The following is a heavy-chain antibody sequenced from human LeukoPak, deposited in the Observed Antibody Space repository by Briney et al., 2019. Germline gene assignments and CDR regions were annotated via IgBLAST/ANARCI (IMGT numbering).Heavy chain of an antibody. Sequence: GGSLRLSCAASGFTLSDAWMNWVRQAPSKGLEWVGLIKSKTNGETRDYASPVKGRFTISRDDSDNTLYLQMNSLKSEDTAVYYCVTELSGSFPTWGQETLVTVSS. CDR1: GFTLSDAW. CDR2: IKSKTNGETR. J-gene: IGHJ4*02. V-gene: IGHV3-15*01. D-gene: IGHD1-26*01. CDR3: VTELSGSFPT.